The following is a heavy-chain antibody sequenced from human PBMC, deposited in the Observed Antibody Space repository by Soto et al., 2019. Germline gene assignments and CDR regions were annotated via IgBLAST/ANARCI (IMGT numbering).Heavy chain of an antibody. D-gene: IGHD1-26*01. CDR3: ARAGSGSYSHYYYGMDV. CDR2: IYYSGST. J-gene: IGHJ6*02. Sequence: QVQLQESGPGLVKPSQTLSLTCTVSGGSISSGGYYWSWIRQHPGKGLEWIGYIYYSGSTYYNPSLKSRVTISVDTSKNQFSLKLSSVTAADTAVYYCARAGSGSYSHYYYGMDVWGQVTTVTVFS. V-gene: IGHV4-31*03. CDR1: GGSISSGGYY.